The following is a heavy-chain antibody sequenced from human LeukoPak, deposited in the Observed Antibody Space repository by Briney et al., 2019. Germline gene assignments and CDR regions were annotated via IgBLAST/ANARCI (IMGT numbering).Heavy chain of an antibody. CDR2: IYYSGST. J-gene: IGHJ6*04. D-gene: IGHD3-22*01. Sequence: SETLSLTCTVSGGSISSYYWSWIRQPPGKGLEWIGYIYYSGSTNYNPSLKSRVAISVDTSKNQFSLKLSSVTAADTAVYYCARDRLKGSRHYYYYSMDVWGKGTTVTVSS. CDR3: ARDRLKGSRHYYYYSMDV. CDR1: GGSISSYY. V-gene: IGHV4-59*01.